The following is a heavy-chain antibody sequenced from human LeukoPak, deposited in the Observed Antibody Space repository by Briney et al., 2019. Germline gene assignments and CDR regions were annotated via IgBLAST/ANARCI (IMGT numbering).Heavy chain of an antibody. CDR3: ARVVLAVAATGNWFDP. D-gene: IGHD6-19*01. J-gene: IGHJ5*02. V-gene: IGHV4-34*01. CDR2: IYHSGST. CDR1: GGSITRYY. Sequence: SETLSLTCTVYGGSITRYYWTWIRQPPGKGLEWIGEIYHSGSTNYNPSLKSRVTISVDKSKNQFSLKLSSVTAADTAVYYCARVVLAVAATGNWFDPWGQGTLVTVSS.